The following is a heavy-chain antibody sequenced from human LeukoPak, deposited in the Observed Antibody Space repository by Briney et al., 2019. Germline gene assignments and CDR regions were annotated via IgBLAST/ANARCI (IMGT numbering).Heavy chain of an antibody. V-gene: IGHV3-21*01. CDR3: AREPTYSNYGDY. D-gene: IGHD4-4*01. CDR1: GFTFSSYS. Sequence: SGGGLVKPGGSLRLSCAASGFTFSSYSMNWVRQAPGKGLEWVSSISSSSSYIYYADSVKGRFTISRDNSKNTLYLQMNSLRAEDTAVYYCAREPTYSNYGDYWGQGTLVTVSS. CDR2: ISSSSSYI. J-gene: IGHJ4*02.